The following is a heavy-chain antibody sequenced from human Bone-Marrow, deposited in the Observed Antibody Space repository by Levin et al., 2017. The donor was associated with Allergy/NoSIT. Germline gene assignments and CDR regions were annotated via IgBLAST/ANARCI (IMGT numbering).Heavy chain of an antibody. D-gene: IGHD6-13*01. Sequence: GGSLRLSCAASGFTFSSYEMNWVRQAPGKGLEWVSYISSSGSTIYYADSVKGRFTISRDNAKNSLYLQMNSLRAEDTAVYYCARDLQAAAWSFIGYWGQGTLVTVSS. V-gene: IGHV3-48*03. J-gene: IGHJ4*02. CDR1: GFTFSSYE. CDR2: ISSSGSTI. CDR3: ARDLQAAAWSFIGY.